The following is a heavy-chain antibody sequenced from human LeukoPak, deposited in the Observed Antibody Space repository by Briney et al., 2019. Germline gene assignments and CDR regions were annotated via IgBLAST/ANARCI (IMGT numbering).Heavy chain of an antibody. D-gene: IGHD6-19*01. V-gene: IGHV1-2*02. CDR2: INPNSGGT. CDR3: ARDRVEQWLGVYYHYGMDV. Sequence: ASVKVSCKASGYTFTGYYMHWVRQAPGQGLEWMGWINPNSGGTNYAQKFQGRVTMTRDTSISTAYMELSRLRSDDTAVYYCARDRVEQWLGVYYHYGMDVWGQGTTVTVSS. CDR1: GYTFTGYY. J-gene: IGHJ6*02.